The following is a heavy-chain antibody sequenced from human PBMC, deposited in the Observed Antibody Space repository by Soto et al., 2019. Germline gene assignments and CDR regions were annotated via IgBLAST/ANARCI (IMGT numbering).Heavy chain of an antibody. CDR3: ARGRTWGARDFDY. J-gene: IGHJ4*02. D-gene: IGHD3-16*01. Sequence: QVQLVQSGAEVKRPGASVRVSCKASGYTFNTYGISWVRQAPGQGLEWMGWISAYNGHADYAQKFQVRVTMTTDPSTNTVSMELRGLRSDYTATYYCARGRTWGARDFDYWGQGTLVTVSS. V-gene: IGHV1-18*01. CDR1: GYTFNTYG. CDR2: ISAYNGHA.